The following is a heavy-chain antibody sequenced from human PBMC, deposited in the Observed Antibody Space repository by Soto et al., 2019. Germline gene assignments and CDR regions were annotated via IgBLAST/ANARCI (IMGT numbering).Heavy chain of an antibody. CDR3: AGGDSGHYSYDY. V-gene: IGHV3-30*03. J-gene: IGHJ4*01. Sequence: QVQPVESAGGVVQPGRSLRLSCTAAGITLSTYGMHWVRQAPGKGLEWVAGISYDGNIKDYADSVKGRFTISRDNSKNTLYVQMNSLRAEDTAVYYCAGGDSGHYSYDYWAHGTLVTVSS. D-gene: IGHD2-21*02. CDR2: ISYDGNIK. CDR1: GITLSTYG.